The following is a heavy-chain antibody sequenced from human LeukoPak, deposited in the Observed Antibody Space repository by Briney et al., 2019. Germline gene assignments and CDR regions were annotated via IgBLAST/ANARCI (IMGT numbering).Heavy chain of an antibody. D-gene: IGHD3-22*01. Sequence: SETLSLTCTVSSGSITSGRYYWSWIRQHPGKGLEWIGYIYYSGTTYYNPSLKSRLSISVDTSKSQFSLRLSSVTAADTAVYYCARDGYNSTGHYSHYWGQGTLVTVSS. CDR2: IYYSGTT. CDR1: SGSITSGRYY. V-gene: IGHV4-31*03. CDR3: ARDGYNSTGHYSHY. J-gene: IGHJ4*02.